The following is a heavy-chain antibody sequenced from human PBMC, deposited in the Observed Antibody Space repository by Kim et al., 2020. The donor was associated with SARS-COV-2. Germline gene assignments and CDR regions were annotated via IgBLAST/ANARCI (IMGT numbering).Heavy chain of an antibody. Sequence: SQTLSLTCAISGDSVSSNSAAWNWIRQSPSRGLEWLGRTYYRSKWYNDYAVSVKSRITINPDTSKNQFSLQLNSVTPEDTAVYYCARDHQGIAAAGQERDYWYFDLWGRGTLVTVSS. CDR3: ARDHQGIAAAGQERDYWYFDL. J-gene: IGHJ2*01. D-gene: IGHD6-13*01. CDR1: GDSVSSNSAA. V-gene: IGHV6-1*01. CDR2: TYYRSKWYN.